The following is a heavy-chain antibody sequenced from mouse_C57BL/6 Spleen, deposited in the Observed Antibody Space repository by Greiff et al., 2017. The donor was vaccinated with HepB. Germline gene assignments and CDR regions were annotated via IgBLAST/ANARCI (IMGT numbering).Heavy chain of an antibody. D-gene: IGHD2-5*01. CDR1: GYSFTGYY. CDR2: IYPYNGVS. V-gene: IGHV1-31*01. Sequence: VQLKESGPELVKPGASVKISCKASGYSFTGYYMHWVKQSHGNILDWIGYIYPYNGVSSYNQKFKGKATLTVDTSSSTAYMELRSLTSADAAVYYCASAYYSNYDYYAMDYWGQGTSVTVSS. CDR3: ASAYYSNYDYYAMDY. J-gene: IGHJ4*01.